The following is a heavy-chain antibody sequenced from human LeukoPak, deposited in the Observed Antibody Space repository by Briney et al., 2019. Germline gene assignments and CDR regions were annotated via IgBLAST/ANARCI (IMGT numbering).Heavy chain of an antibody. CDR1: GFTFSSYS. CDR2: ISSSSSYI. J-gene: IGHJ4*02. Sequence: GGSLRLSCAASGFTFSSYSMNWVRQAPGKGLKWVSSISSSSSYIYYADSVKGRFTISRDNAKNSLYLQMNSLRAEDTAVYYCARDPGIVGATKSIDYWGQGTLVTVSS. CDR3: ARDPGIVGATKSIDY. V-gene: IGHV3-21*01. D-gene: IGHD1-26*01.